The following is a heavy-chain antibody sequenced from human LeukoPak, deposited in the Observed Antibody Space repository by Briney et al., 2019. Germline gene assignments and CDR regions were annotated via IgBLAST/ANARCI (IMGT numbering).Heavy chain of an antibody. V-gene: IGHV3-48*04. CDR1: GFTFSSYS. CDR3: ARVSSTQWLVQGPLGY. Sequence: PGGSLRLSCAASGFTFSSYSMNSVRQAPWKGLEWVSYISSSSSTIYYADSVKGRFTISRDNAKNSLYLQMNSLRAEDTAVYYCARVSSTQWLVQGPLGYWGQGTLVTVSS. J-gene: IGHJ4*02. CDR2: ISSSSSTI. D-gene: IGHD6-19*01.